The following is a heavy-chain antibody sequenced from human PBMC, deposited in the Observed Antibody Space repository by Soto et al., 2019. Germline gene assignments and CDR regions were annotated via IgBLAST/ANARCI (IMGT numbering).Heavy chain of an antibody. J-gene: IGHJ6*02. Sequence: NPSETLSLTCTVSGVSVTRGSYYWNWIRQPPGKGLEWIGYISYSGSTNYNPSLRSRVTISLDRSKNQFSLRLNSVTAADTAIYYCASDHPCSSDCGLDVWGQGTTVTVSS. D-gene: IGHD2-21*01. V-gene: IGHV4-61*01. CDR3: ASDHPCSSDCGLDV. CDR2: ISYSGST. CDR1: GVSVTRGSYY.